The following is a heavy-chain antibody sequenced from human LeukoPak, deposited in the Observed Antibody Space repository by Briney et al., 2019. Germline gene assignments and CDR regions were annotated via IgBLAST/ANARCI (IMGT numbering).Heavy chain of an antibody. V-gene: IGHV1-46*01. CDR2: INPSGGST. Sequence: ASVKVSCKASGYTFTSYYMHWVRQAPGQGLEWMGIINPSGGSTSYAQKFQGRVTMTRDMSTSTVYMELSSLRSEDTAVYYCARGGARQYKNYYYVDVWGKGTTVTVSS. CDR1: GYTFTSYY. D-gene: IGHD1-1*01. J-gene: IGHJ6*03. CDR3: ARGGARQYKNYYYVDV.